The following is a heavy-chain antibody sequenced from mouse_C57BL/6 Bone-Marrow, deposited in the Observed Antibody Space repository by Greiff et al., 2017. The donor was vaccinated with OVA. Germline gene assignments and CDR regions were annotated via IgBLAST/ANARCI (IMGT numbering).Heavy chain of an antibody. CDR2: ISSGSSTI. CDR1: GFTFSDYG. Sequence: EVNVVESGGGLVKPGGSLKLSCAASGFTFSDYGMHWVRQAPEKGLEWVAYISSGSSTIYSAATVQGRFTISRDNAKNTLFLQMTSLRSEDTAMYYCARIWLRRRSLMDYWGQGTSVTVSS. CDR3: ARIWLRRRSLMDY. J-gene: IGHJ4*01. V-gene: IGHV5-17*01. D-gene: IGHD2-2*01.